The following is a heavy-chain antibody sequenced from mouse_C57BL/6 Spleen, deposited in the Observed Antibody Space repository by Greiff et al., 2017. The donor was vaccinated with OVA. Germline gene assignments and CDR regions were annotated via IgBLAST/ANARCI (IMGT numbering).Heavy chain of an antibody. CDR3: ARRVRDYAWFAY. CDR2: ISSGGSYT. D-gene: IGHD2-4*01. V-gene: IGHV5-6*02. J-gene: IGHJ3*01. Sequence: DVKLVESGGDLVKPGGSLKLSCAASGFTFSSYGMSWVRQTPDKRLEWVATISSGGSYTYYPDSVKGRFTISRDNAKNTLYLQMSSLKSEDTAMYYCARRVRDYAWFAYWGQGTLVTVSA. CDR1: GFTFSSYG.